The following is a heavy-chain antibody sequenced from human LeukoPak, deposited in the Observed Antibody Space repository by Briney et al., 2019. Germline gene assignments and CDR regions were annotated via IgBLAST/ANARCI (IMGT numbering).Heavy chain of an antibody. V-gene: IGHV1-8*01. Sequence: ASVKVSCKASGYTFTSYDINWVRQATGQGLEWMGWMNPNSGNTGYAQKFQGRVTMTRNTSISTAYMELSSLRPEDTAVYYCARSGVAAAGPKGRNWFDPWGQGTLVTVSS. D-gene: IGHD6-13*01. J-gene: IGHJ5*02. CDR2: MNPNSGNT. CDR3: ARSGVAAAGPKGRNWFDP. CDR1: GYTFTSYD.